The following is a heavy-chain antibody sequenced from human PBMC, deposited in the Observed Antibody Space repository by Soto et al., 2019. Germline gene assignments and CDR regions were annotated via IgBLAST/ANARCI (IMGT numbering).Heavy chain of an antibody. Sequence: SVKVSCKASGGTFSSYAISWVRQAPGQGLEWMGGIIPIFGTANYAQKFQGRVTITADESTSTAYMELSSLRSEDTAVYYCARAYSARHYYYYYYGMDVWGQGTTVTVS. D-gene: IGHD6-6*01. CDR3: ARAYSARHYYYYYYGMDV. CDR1: GGTFSSYA. J-gene: IGHJ6*02. CDR2: IIPIFGTA. V-gene: IGHV1-69*13.